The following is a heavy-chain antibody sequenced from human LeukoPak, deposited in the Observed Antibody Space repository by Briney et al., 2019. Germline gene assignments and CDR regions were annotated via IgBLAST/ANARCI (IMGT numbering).Heavy chain of an antibody. CDR2: IKQDGSEK. D-gene: IGHD3-3*01. CDR1: GFTFSSYW. J-gene: IGHJ6*02. Sequence: PGGSLRLSCAASGFTFSSYWMSWVRQAPGKGLEWVANIKQDGSEKYYVDSVKGRFTISRDNAKNSLYLQMNSLRAEDTAVYYCARAEARRFLEWLPRSDYYYGMDVWGQGTTVTVSS. CDR3: ARAEARRFLEWLPRSDYYYGMDV. V-gene: IGHV3-7*01.